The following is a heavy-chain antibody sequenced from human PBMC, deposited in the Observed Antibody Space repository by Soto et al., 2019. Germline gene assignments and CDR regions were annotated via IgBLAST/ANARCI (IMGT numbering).Heavy chain of an antibody. CDR3: ARIDSIAYAGNGLDV. Sequence: QAQLVQSGAEVKKPGASVKVSCEASGYTFTDHYVHWVRQAPGQVLEWMGWVNPNTAGTIYEQKCHGRVTMTSDATITTAYMEITSRSSVITALYCCARIDSIAYAGNGLDVWGKRNMVPVS. J-gene: IGHJ3*01. CDR1: GYTFTDHY. V-gene: IGHV1-2*02. CDR2: VNPNTAGT. D-gene: IGHD3-22*01.